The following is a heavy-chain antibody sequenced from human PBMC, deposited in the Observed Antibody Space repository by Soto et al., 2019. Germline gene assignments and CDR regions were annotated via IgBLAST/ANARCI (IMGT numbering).Heavy chain of an antibody. Sequence: SETLSLTCTVSGGSISSYYWSWLRQPPGKGLEWIGYIYYSGSTNYNPSLKSRVTISVDTSKNQFSLKLSSVTAADTAVYYCGRTLVLEWLLDPWGQGTLVTVSP. CDR2: IYYSGST. J-gene: IGHJ5*02. D-gene: IGHD3-3*01. CDR3: GRTLVLEWLLDP. V-gene: IGHV4-59*08. CDR1: GGSISSYY.